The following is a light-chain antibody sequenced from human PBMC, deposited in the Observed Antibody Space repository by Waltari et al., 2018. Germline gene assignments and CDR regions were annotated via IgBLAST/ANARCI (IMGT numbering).Light chain of an antibody. CDR2: GAS. J-gene: IGKJ3*01. CDR1: QRILYRSNNQNY. V-gene: IGKV4-1*01. CDR3: QQTSSSPLT. Sequence: DIVMTQSPDSLAVSLGERATINCKSSQRILYRSNNQNYLAWYQQKPGKAPKLLIYGASSLRGGAPSRFSGSRSGTDFTLTISSLQPEDFASYYCQQTSSSPLTFGPGTKLDIK.